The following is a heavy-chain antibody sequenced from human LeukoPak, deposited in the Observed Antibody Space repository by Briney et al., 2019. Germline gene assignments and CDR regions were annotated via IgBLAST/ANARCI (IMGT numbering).Heavy chain of an antibody. J-gene: IGHJ6*03. Sequence: SETLSLTCTAYGGSFSGYYWSWIRQPLGKGLEWIGEINHRGSSNYNPSLKSRVTISLDTSKNQFSLKLTSVTAADTAVYYCARHNSGYDYAYYYYMDVWGKGTTVTVSS. D-gene: IGHD5-12*01. V-gene: IGHV4-34*01. CDR3: ARHNSGYDYAYYYYMDV. CDR1: GGSFSGYY. CDR2: INHRGSS.